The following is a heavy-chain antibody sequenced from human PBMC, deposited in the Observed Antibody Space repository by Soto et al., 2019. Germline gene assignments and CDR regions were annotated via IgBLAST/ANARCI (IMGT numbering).Heavy chain of an antibody. V-gene: IGHV4-34*01. CDR3: ARVERGTATTVVDAFDI. Sequence: QVQLQQWGAGLLKPSETLSLTCAVYGGFVSSGTYYWSWIRQPPGKGLEWIGEMSHSGGTHFNPSLKGRVTISVDTPKNQFSLRMSSVTAADTDLYYCARVERGTATTVVDAFDIWGPGTMVTVSS. CDR1: GGFVSSGTYY. CDR2: MSHSGGT. J-gene: IGHJ3*02. D-gene: IGHD1-1*01.